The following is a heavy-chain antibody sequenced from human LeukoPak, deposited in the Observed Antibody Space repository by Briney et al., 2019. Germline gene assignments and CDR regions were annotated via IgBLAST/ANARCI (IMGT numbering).Heavy chain of an antibody. V-gene: IGHV3-48*03. J-gene: IGHJ5*02. CDR3: VRSMSGRNDL. CDR2: INSADNVE. CDR1: GFSLRSSE. Sequence: AGGSLRLSCAASGFSLRSSEMNWVRQAPGKGPEWVAHINSADNVEYYTDSVRGRFTMSRDNAKDLLYLQMNSLRDEDTAIYYCVRSMSGRNDLWGQGTLVSVSA. D-gene: IGHD3-3*01.